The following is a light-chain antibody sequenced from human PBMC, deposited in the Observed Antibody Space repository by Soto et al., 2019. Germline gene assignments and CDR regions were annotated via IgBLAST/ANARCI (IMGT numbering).Light chain of an antibody. CDR1: QDISNY. Sequence: DIQMTQSPSSLSESVGDRFTITCQASQDISNYLNWYQQKPGKAPKLLIYDASNLETGVPSRFSGSGSGTDFTFTISSLQPEDIATYYCQQYDNLSYTFGQGTKLEIK. V-gene: IGKV1-33*01. J-gene: IGKJ2*01. CDR3: QQYDNLSYT. CDR2: DAS.